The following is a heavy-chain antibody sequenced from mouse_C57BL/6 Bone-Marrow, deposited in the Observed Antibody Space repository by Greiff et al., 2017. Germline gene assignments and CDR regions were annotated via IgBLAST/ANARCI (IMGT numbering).Heavy chain of an antibody. J-gene: IGHJ3*01. D-gene: IGHD1-1*01. CDR3: ASYYYGSSPAWFAY. CDR2: IYPGSGST. V-gene: IGHV1-55*01. CDR1: GYTFTSYW. Sequence: VQLQHPGAELVKPGASVKMSCKASGYTFTSYWITWVKQRPGQGLEWIGDIYPGSGSTNYNEKFKSKATLTVDTSSSTAYMQLSSLTSEDSAVYYCASYYYGSSPAWFAYWGQGTLVTVSA.